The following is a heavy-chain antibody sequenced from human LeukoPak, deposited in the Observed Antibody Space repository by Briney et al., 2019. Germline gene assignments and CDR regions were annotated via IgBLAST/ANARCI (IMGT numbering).Heavy chain of an antibody. J-gene: IGHJ6*03. D-gene: IGHD3-10*01. V-gene: IGHV3-20*04. Sequence: GGSLRLSCAASGFTFDDYGMSWVRQAPGKGLEWVSGINWNGGSTGYADSVKGRFTISRDNAKNSLYLQMNSLRAEDTALYYCARVYGIYYYSYMDVWGKGTTVTVSS. CDR1: GFTFDDYG. CDR3: ARVYGIYYYSYMDV. CDR2: INWNGGST.